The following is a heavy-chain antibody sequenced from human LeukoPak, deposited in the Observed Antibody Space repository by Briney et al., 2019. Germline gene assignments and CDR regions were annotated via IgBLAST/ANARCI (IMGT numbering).Heavy chain of an antibody. Sequence: GGSLRLSCEASGLTFSNYGMHWVRQPPGKGLEWVAVISYDGGNKYYADSVKGRFTTSRDTSKNTLYLQMNSLRVEDTAIYYCAKDKYSLSITAAEAFDVWGQGTMVTVSS. CDR3: AKDKYSLSITAAEAFDV. J-gene: IGHJ3*01. V-gene: IGHV3-30*18. D-gene: IGHD6-13*01. CDR2: ISYDGGNK. CDR1: GLTFSNYG.